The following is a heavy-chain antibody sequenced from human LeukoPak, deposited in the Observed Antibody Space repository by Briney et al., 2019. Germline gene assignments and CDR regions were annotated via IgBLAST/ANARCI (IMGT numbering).Heavy chain of an antibody. Sequence: SETLSLTCAVYGRSFSGYYWSWIRQPPGKGLEWIGEINHSGSTNYNPSLKSRVTISVDRSKNQFSLKLSSVTAADTAVYYCASSTMVRGVVFDYWGQGTLVTVSS. J-gene: IGHJ4*02. V-gene: IGHV4-34*01. CDR1: GRSFSGYY. D-gene: IGHD3-10*01. CDR3: ASSTMVRGVVFDY. CDR2: INHSGST.